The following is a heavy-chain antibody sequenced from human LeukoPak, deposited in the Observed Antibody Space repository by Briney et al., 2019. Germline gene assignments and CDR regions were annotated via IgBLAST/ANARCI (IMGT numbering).Heavy chain of an antibody. CDR1: GFTFSSYA. CDR2: ISGSGGST. CDR3: AKDQDGYNFVPDY. D-gene: IGHD5-24*01. J-gene: IGHJ4*02. V-gene: IGHV3-23*01. Sequence: PGGSLRLSCAASGFTFSSYAMSWVRQAPGKELEWVSAISGSGGSTYYADSVKGRFTISRDNSKNTLYLQMNSLRAEDTAVYYCAKDQDGYNFVPDYWGQGTLVTVSS.